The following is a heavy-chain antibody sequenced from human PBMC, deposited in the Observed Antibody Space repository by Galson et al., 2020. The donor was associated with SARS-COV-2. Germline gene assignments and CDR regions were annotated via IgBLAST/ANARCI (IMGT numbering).Heavy chain of an antibody. CDR2: IKPDGSEK. CDR3: ASGYCISTGCYSPPDY. J-gene: IGHJ4*02. Sequence: GGSLRLSCAASGLTFRTYWMNWVRQAPGKGLEWVANIKPDGSEKYYVDSVKGRFTVSRDNTKNSLDLQINSLRADDTAVYYCASGYCISTGCYSPPDYWGQGTLVTVSS. CDR1: GLTFRTYW. D-gene: IGHD2-2*02. V-gene: IGHV3-7*03.